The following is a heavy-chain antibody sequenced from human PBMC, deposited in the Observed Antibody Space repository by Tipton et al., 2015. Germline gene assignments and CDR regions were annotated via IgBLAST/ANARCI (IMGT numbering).Heavy chain of an antibody. CDR2: MNTDGTNI. J-gene: IGHJ3*02. V-gene: IGHV3-74*01. D-gene: IGHD2-8*02. Sequence: SLRLSCAASGFTFRSSWMAWVRQVPGKGLLWVSLMNTDGTNIGHADSVKGRFIISRDNAKNTLYLEMNSLRVEDTAVYYCARGGVSGGFDMWGQGTMVTVSS. CDR3: ARGGVSGGFDM. CDR1: GFTFRSSW.